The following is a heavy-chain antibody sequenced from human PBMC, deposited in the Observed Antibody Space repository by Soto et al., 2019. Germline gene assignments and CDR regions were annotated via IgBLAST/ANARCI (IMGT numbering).Heavy chain of an antibody. D-gene: IGHD2-21*02. CDR3: AKTDFVVVTAIPYYYYGMDV. CDR2: ISYDGSNK. CDR1: GFTFSSYG. Sequence: PGGSLRLSCAASGFTFSSYGMHWVRQAPGKGLEWVAVISYDGSNKYYADSVKGRFTISRDNSKNTLYLQMNSLRAEDTAVYYCAKTDFVVVTAIPYYYYGMDVWGQGTTVTVSS. J-gene: IGHJ6*02. V-gene: IGHV3-30*18.